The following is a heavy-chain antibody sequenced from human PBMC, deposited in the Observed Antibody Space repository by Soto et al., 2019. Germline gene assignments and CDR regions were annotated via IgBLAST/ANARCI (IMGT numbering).Heavy chain of an antibody. Sequence: GASVKVSCKASGYTFTSYGISWVRQAPGQGLEWMGWISAYNGNTNYAQKLQGRVTMTTDTSTSTAYMELRSLRSDDTAVYYCARTVLTIFGVVINWLDPWGQGTLVTVSS. D-gene: IGHD3-3*01. CDR1: GYTFTSYG. CDR2: ISAYNGNT. J-gene: IGHJ5*02. CDR3: ARTVLTIFGVVINWLDP. V-gene: IGHV1-18*01.